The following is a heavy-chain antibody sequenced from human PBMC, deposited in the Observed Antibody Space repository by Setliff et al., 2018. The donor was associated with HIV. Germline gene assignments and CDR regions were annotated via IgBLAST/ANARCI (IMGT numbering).Heavy chain of an antibody. Sequence: PSETLSLTCSVSGDSISSSSYYWGWIRQPPGKGLEWIGYIYYSGSTNYNPSLKSRVTISLHTSKRQVSLKLTSVTAADTAVYYCAREVRWELPQGFDHWGQGSQVTVSS. CDR3: AREVRWELPQGFDH. CDR2: IYYSGST. D-gene: IGHD1-26*01. CDR1: GDSISSSSYY. V-gene: IGHV4-61*05. J-gene: IGHJ4*02.